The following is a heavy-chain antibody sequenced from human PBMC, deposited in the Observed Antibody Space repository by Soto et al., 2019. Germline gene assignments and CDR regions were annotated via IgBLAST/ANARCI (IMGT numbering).Heavy chain of an antibody. D-gene: IGHD2-15*01. J-gene: IGHJ4*02. V-gene: IGHV4-38-2*01. CDR3: ARGWYYFDV. Sequence: SETLSLTCDVSVEPMTGGYYWGWIRQSPGKGLEWVGSIYYGGTTYYNPSLRSRLAISIDTSKNQFSLRLSSVTAADTALYYCARGWYYFDVWGQGSLVTVSS. CDR1: VEPMTGGYY. CDR2: IYYGGTT.